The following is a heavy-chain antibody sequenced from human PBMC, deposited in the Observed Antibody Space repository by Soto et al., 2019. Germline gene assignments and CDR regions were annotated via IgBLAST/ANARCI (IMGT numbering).Heavy chain of an antibody. CDR2: VSGGGGST. D-gene: IGHD2-15*01. Sequence: EVQLLESGGALVQPGGSLRLSCVASGFTFRTYSMSWVRQVPGKGLEWVSVVSGGGGSTYYAGSVRGRFTISRDNSKNTLYLHMNNRRVEATAVDYCAKARHCGGGTCQRSYFDHWGQGTPVTVSS. V-gene: IGHV3-23*01. CDR3: AKARHCGGGTCQRSYFDH. CDR1: GFTFRTYS. J-gene: IGHJ4*02.